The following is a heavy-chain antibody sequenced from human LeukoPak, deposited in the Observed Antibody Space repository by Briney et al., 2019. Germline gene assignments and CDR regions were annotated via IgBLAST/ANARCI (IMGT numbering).Heavy chain of an antibody. CDR1: GGSISSSSYY. CDR2: IYYGGST. D-gene: IGHD2-2*01. CDR3: ARDAGHQLSRRNYYAMDV. Sequence: SETLSPTCTVSGGSISSSSYYWGWIRQPPGKGLEWIGSIYYGGSTYYNPSLKSRVTISVDTSKNQFSLKVSSVTAADTAVYYCARDAGHQLSRRNYYAMDVWGQGTTVTVSS. J-gene: IGHJ6*02. V-gene: IGHV4-39*07.